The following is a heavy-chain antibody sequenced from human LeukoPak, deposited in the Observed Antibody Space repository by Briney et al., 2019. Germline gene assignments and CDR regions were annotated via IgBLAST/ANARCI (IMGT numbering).Heavy chain of an antibody. CDR1: GGSFSNYY. D-gene: IGHD1-7*01. CDR3: ARRWNYGRNYYIDV. J-gene: IGHJ6*03. Sequence: SQTLSLTCAVYGGSFSNYYWSSIRQPPGKGLEWIGEINDSGRINYNPSLMSRVTVSVDTSKNQFSLRLTSVTATDTAVYYCARRWNYGRNYYIDVWGNGATVSVSS. CDR2: INDSGRI. V-gene: IGHV4-34*01.